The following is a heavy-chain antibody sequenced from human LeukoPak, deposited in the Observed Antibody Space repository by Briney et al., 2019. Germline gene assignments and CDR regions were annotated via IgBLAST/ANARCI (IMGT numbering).Heavy chain of an antibody. D-gene: IGHD6-19*01. J-gene: IGHJ6*04. CDR2: ISYDGSNK. CDR3: ARDTRSYSSGWYGAFEY. Sequence: GGSLRLSCAASGFTFSSYGMHWVRQAPGKGLEWVAVISYDGSNKYYADSVKGRFTISRDNSKNTLYLQMNSLRAEDTAVYYCARDTRSYSSGWYGAFEYWGKGTTVTVSS. V-gene: IGHV3-30*03. CDR1: GFTFSSYG.